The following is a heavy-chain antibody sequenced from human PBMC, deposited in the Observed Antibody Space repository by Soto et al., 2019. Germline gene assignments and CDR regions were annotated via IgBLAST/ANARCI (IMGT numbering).Heavy chain of an antibody. CDR3: ARRYCSGGSCYSGAYNWFDP. Sequence: QLQLQESGPGLVKPSETLSLTCTVSGGSISSSSYYWGWIRQPPGKGLEWIGSIYYSGSTNYNPSLKSRVTISVDTSKNQFSLKLSSVTAADTAVYYCARRYCSGGSCYSGAYNWFDPWGQGTLVTVSS. J-gene: IGHJ5*02. CDR1: GGSISSSSYY. CDR2: IYYSGST. V-gene: IGHV4-39*01. D-gene: IGHD2-15*01.